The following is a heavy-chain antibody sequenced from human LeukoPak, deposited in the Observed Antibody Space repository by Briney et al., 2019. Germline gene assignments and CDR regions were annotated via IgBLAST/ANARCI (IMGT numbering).Heavy chain of an antibody. D-gene: IGHD3-22*01. J-gene: IGHJ4*02. CDR1: GFTFSSYA. CDR3: ARGGDSSSGYYYFDY. V-gene: IGHV3-30-3*01. CDR2: ISYDGSNK. Sequence: GGSLRLSCAASGFTFSSYAMHWVRQAPGKGLEWVAVISYDGSNKYYADSVKGRFTISRDNSKNTLYLQMNSLRAEDTAVYYCARGGDSSSGYYYFDYWGQGTLVTVSS.